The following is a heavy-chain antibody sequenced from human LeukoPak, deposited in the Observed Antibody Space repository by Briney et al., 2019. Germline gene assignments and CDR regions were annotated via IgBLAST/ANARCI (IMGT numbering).Heavy chain of an antibody. J-gene: IGHJ6*02. CDR1: GFTFSSYG. CDR3: ARDPPYGSDPYGMDV. V-gene: IGHV3-30*03. CDR2: ISYDGSNK. D-gene: IGHD3-10*01. Sequence: PGGSLRLSCAASGFTFSSYGMHWVRQAPGKGLEWVAVISYDGSNKYYADSVKGRFTISRDNSKNTLYLQMNSLRAEDTAVYYCARDPPYGSDPYGMDVWGQGTTVTVSS.